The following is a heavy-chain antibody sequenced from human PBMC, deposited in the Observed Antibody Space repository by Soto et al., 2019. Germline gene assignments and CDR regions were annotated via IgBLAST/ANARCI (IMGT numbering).Heavy chain of an antibody. CDR3: AREPDYYQGAFDI. Sequence: GGSLRLSCAASGFTFSSYAMHWVRQAPGKGLEWVAVISYDGSNKYYADSVKGRFTISRDNSKNTLYLQMNSLRAEDTAVYYCAREPDYYQGAFDIWGQGTMVTVSS. J-gene: IGHJ3*02. CDR2: ISYDGSNK. CDR1: GFTFSSYA. V-gene: IGHV3-30-3*01. D-gene: IGHD3-22*01.